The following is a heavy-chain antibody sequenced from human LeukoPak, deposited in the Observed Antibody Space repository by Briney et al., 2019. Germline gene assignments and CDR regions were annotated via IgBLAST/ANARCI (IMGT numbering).Heavy chain of an antibody. CDR1: GGSFSGYS. V-gene: IGHV4-34*01. Sequence: SETLSLTCAVYGGSFSGYSWSWIRQPPGKGLEWIGKINHSGSTNYTPSLKSRVTISVDTSKNQFSLKLTSVTAADTAVYYCARDLFEALRYNWNYFDYWGQGTLVTVSS. CDR3: ARDLFEALRYNWNYFDY. D-gene: IGHD1-1*01. J-gene: IGHJ4*02. CDR2: INHSGST.